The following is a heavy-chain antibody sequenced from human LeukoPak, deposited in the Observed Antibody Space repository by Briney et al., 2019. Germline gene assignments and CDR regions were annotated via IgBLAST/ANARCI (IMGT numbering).Heavy chain of an antibody. CDR1: GFTFSTYW. V-gene: IGHV3-7*03. CDR2: IRQDGSEK. J-gene: IGHJ4*02. D-gene: IGHD3-9*01. Sequence: GGSLRLSCAASGFTFSTYWMSWVRRAPGKWLEWVANIRQDGSEKYYVDSVKGRFTISRDNADNSLYLQMNSLKPEDTAVYYCARSYNVLTAFDYWGQGTLVTVSS. CDR3: ARSYNVLTAFDY.